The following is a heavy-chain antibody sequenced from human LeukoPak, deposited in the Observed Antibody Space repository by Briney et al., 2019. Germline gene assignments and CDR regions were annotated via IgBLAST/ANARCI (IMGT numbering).Heavy chain of an antibody. V-gene: IGHV3-23*01. D-gene: IGHD5-18*01. Sequence: TGGSLSLSWAASGFIFSNYGMNWVRQAPGKWLERVTAISGSGGSTYYADSVKGRFTISRDKSKNALYLQMNSLRVEDTALYYCAKGGYRDFDYWGQGTLVTVSS. J-gene: IGHJ4*02. CDR1: GFIFSNYG. CDR3: AKGGYRDFDY. CDR2: ISGSGGST.